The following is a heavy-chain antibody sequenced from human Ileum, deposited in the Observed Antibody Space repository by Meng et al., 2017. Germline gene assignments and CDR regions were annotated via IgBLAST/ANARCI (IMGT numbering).Heavy chain of an antibody. D-gene: IGHD2-21*02. Sequence: EVQLVESGGGLAQPGGSLRLYCVASGLTFRNAWMYWLRQAPGKGLEWVGHIKSNTDGGTADYAAPVKGRFTISRDNSKNTVYLQMNNLRPEDTAIYYCARDVTDYWGQGTLVTVSS. CDR3: ARDVTDY. CDR1: GLTFRNAW. V-gene: IGHV3-15*01. CDR2: IKSNTDGGTA. J-gene: IGHJ4*02.